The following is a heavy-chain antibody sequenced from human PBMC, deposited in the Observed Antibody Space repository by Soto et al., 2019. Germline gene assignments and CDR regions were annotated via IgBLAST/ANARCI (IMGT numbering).Heavy chain of an antibody. D-gene: IGHD6-13*01. CDR3: ARQCGISAALMNWFDP. CDR2: IYYTGST. V-gene: IGHV4-39*01. CDR1: GGSISSSSYY. J-gene: IGHJ5*02. Sequence: PSETLSLTCTVSGGSISSSSYYWAWIRQPPGKGLEWIGSIYYTGSTHYNPSLKSRVTLSIDTSKNQFSLKLSSVTAADTAMFYCARQCGISAALMNWFDPWGQGTLVTVSS.